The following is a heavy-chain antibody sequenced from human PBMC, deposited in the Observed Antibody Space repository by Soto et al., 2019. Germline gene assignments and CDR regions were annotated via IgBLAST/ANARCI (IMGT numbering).Heavy chain of an antibody. CDR3: ARDIFPVQGGLPYSGMDF. D-gene: IGHD3-9*01. CDR1: GFTFSDYY. V-gene: IGHV3-11*06. CDR2: ISSSSSYT. Sequence: QVQLVESGGGLVKPGGSLRLSCAASGFTFSDYYMSWIRQAPGKGLEWVSYISSSSSYTNYADSVKGRFTISRDNAKNSLYLKINSLTAEDTAVYYCARDIFPVQGGLPYSGMDFWGQGTTVTVSS. J-gene: IGHJ6*02.